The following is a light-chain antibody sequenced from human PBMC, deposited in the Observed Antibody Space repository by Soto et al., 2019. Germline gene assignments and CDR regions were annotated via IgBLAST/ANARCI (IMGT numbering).Light chain of an antibody. CDR1: SSDVGGYNY. CDR3: CSFTSGNTAYV. CDR2: EVT. Sequence: QSALTQPCSLSVSPGQSITISFTGTSSDVGGYNYVSWYQQHPGKAPKLMIYEVTNRPSGVSSRFSGSKSGNTASLTISGLQAEDEADYYCCSFTSGNTAYVFGTGTKVTVL. J-gene: IGLJ1*01. V-gene: IGLV2-14*01.